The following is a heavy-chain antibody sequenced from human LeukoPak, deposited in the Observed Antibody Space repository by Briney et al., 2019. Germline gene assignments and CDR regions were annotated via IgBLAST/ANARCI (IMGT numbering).Heavy chain of an antibody. CDR2: IKQDGNEK. CDR3: ARVRRSGGTCYFDY. D-gene: IGHD2-15*01. V-gene: IGHV3-7*05. Sequence: GGSLRLSCAASGFTFSSYWMTWVRQAPGKGLEWVANIKQDGNEKYYVDSVKGRFTISRDSPKNSLYLQMNSLRAEDTAVYYCARVRRSGGTCYFDYWGQGTLVTVSS. J-gene: IGHJ4*02. CDR1: GFTFSSYW.